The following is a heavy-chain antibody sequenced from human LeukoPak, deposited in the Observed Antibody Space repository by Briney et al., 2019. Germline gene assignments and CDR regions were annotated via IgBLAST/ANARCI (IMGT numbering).Heavy chain of an antibody. J-gene: IGHJ3*02. CDR1: GGSFSGYY. CDR2: SNHSGST. Sequence: SETLSLTCAVYGGSFSGYYCSWIRKPPRQGLEWIGESNHSGSTNYNQSLKSQVPISVYTSKNQFSLKLSSATAADTAVYYCARGVLRYFDWLPYGFRDAFDICGQGTMVTASS. CDR3: ARGVLRYFDWLPYGFRDAFDI. D-gene: IGHD3-9*01. V-gene: IGHV4-34*01.